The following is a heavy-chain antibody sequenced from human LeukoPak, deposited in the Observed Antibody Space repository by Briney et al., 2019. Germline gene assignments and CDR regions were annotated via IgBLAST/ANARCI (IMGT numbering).Heavy chain of an antibody. CDR2: INPNSGAT. CDR1: GYTFTGQY. V-gene: IGHV1-2*02. CDR3: ARGFAGDRTMAGYFDL. D-gene: IGHD7-27*01. J-gene: IGHJ2*01. Sequence: ASVTVSCKASGYTFTGQYMHWVRQAPGQGLEWMGWINPNSGATDYVQKFQGRVALTRDTSISTVYMELNSLRYDDTAVYYCARGFAGDRTMAGYFDLWGRGTLVTVSS.